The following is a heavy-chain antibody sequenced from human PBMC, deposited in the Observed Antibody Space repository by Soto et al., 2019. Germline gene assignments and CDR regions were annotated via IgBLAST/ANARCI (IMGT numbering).Heavy chain of an antibody. CDR3: ARGPTIPYSYSMDV. Sequence: SETLSLTCTVSGGSISSGDYYWSWIRQPPGKGLEWIGYIYYSGSTYYNPSLKSRVTISVDTSKNQFSLKLSSVTAADTAVYYCARGPTIPYSYSMDVWGQGTTVTVSS. D-gene: IGHD4-4*01. V-gene: IGHV4-30-4*01. J-gene: IGHJ6*02. CDR2: IYYSGST. CDR1: GGSISSGDYY.